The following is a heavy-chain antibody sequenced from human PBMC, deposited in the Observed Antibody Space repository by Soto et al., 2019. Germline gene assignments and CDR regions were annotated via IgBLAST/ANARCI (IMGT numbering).Heavy chain of an antibody. D-gene: IGHD4-17*01. V-gene: IGHV1-46*01. CDR3: AREGDPVTVLDY. CDR1: GYSFISHY. Sequence: QVQLVQSGGEVRKPGASLEIACQASGYSFISHYINWVRQAPGKSVEWLGMVNPRTGSPSYARKFVGRLSMTRDTSTSTVHMTLNSLTSEDTAIYSCAREGDPVTVLDYWGEGTVVSVPS. J-gene: IGHJ4*02. CDR2: VNPRTGSP.